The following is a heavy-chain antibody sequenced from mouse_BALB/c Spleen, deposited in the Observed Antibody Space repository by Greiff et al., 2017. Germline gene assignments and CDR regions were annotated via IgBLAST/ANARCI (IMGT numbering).Heavy chain of an antibody. CDR1: GFTFSNYW. Sequence: DVMLVESGGGLVQPGGSMKLSCVASGFTFSNYWMNWVRQSPEKGLEWVAEIRLKSNNYATHYAESVKGRFTISRDDSKSSVYLQMNNLRAEDTGIYYCTSIYYYGSPFAYWGQGTLVTVSA. CDR2: IRLKSNNYAT. V-gene: IGHV6-6*02. CDR3: TSIYYYGSPFAY. J-gene: IGHJ3*01. D-gene: IGHD1-1*01.